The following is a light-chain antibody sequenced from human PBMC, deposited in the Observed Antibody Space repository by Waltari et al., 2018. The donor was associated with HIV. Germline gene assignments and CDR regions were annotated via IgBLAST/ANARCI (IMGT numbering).Light chain of an antibody. V-gene: IGLV2-23*02. CDR3: CSYAGNTDFFV. CDR1: SGTIGKYNL. J-gene: IGLJ1*01. Sequence: QSALTQQASVSGSLGQSITISCNGTSGTIGKYNLVPWYQQHPGKAPKLLTDEVTRRPSGISGRFSASKPDNTAARTISGLQAEDEAAYFCCSYAGNTDFFVFGGGT. CDR2: EVT.